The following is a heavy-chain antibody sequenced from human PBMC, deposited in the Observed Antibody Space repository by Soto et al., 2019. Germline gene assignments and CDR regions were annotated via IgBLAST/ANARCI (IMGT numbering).Heavy chain of an antibody. CDR2: ISQSGTTI. Sequence: GGSLRLSCATSGFSFSDHYMTWIRQAPGKGLEWVSYISQSGTTIYYADSVKGRFTVSRDNAQNSLYLQMNSLRAEDTAVYYCASDPYYYASYYWGQGTLVTVSS. J-gene: IGHJ4*02. CDR3: ASDPYYYASYY. CDR1: GFSFSDHY. D-gene: IGHD3-10*01. V-gene: IGHV3-11*01.